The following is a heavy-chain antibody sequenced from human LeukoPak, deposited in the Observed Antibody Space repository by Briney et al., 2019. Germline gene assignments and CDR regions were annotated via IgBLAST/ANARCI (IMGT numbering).Heavy chain of an antibody. J-gene: IGHJ4*02. CDR2: VAQDGTDT. V-gene: IGHV3-74*01. Sequence: GGSLRLSCAASGFTFTAYWMHWVRQAPGKGLVWVSRVAQDGTDTAYADSVKGRFTISRDNSKNTLYLQMNSLRAEDTAVYYCARSPQFQTPVFDYWGQGTLVTVSS. CDR1: GFTFTAYW. CDR3: ARSPQFQTPVFDY.